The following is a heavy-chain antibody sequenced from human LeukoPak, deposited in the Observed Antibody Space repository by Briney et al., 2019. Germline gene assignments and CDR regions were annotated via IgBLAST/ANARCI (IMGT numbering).Heavy chain of an antibody. V-gene: IGHV1-18*01. CDR3: AREEGNWGDAFDI. CDR2: FSGSNGNT. J-gene: IGHJ3*02. Sequence: ASVRVSCMASGYTLTSDGISWGPEAPGQGLEWMGWFSGSNGNTNYAQKLQGRVTMTTDTSTSTAYMELRSLRADDTAVYYCAREEGNWGDAFDIWGQGTMVTVSS. CDR1: GYTLTSDG. D-gene: IGHD7-27*01.